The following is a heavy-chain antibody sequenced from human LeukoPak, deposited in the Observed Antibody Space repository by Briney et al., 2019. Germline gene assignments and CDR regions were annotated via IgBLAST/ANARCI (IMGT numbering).Heavy chain of an antibody. D-gene: IGHD1-1*01. CDR2: INPNSGGT. J-gene: IGHJ4*02. V-gene: IGHV1-2*06. CDR1: GYTLTNYA. Sequence: ASVKVSCKASGYTLTNYALNWVRQAPGQGLEWMGRINPNSGGTNYAQKFQGRVTMTRDTSISTAYMELSRLRSDDTAVYYCATGLERPYYFDYWGQGTLVTVSS. CDR3: ATGLERPYYFDY.